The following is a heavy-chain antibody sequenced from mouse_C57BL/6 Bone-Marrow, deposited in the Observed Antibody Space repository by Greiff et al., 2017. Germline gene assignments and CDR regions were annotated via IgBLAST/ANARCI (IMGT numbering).Heavy chain of an antibody. J-gene: IGHJ4*01. CDR2: ISSGGVYN. Sequence: EVKLEESGAGLVKPGGSLKLSCAASGFTFSSYALSWVRQTPEKRLEWVAYISSGGVYNYYADAVKGRFSISRDNAMNTLYLQMSSLKSEDTAMYYCTRDDYYYAMDYWGQGTSVTVSS. V-gene: IGHV5-9-1*02. CDR1: GFTFSSYA. CDR3: TRDDYYYAMDY.